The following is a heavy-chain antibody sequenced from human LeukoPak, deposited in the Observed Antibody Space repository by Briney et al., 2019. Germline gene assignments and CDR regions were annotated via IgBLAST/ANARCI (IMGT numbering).Heavy chain of an antibody. J-gene: IGHJ4*02. V-gene: IGHV4-31*03. D-gene: IGHD3-3*01. CDR2: IYYSGST. CDR1: GGSISSGGYY. Sequence: SQTLSLTCTVSGGSISSGGYYWSWIRQHPGKGLEWIGYIYYSGSTYYNPSLKSRVTISVDTSKNQFSLKLSSVTAAGTAVYYCASQYDFWSGFGYWGQGTLVTVSS. CDR3: ASQYDFWSGFGY.